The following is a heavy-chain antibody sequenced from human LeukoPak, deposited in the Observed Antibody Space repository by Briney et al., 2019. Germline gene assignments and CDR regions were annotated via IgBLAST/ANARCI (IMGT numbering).Heavy chain of an antibody. CDR1: GFTFSSYW. Sequence: GGSLRLSCVVSGFTFSSYWMSWVRQAPGKGLEWVANIKRDGGEKYYVDSVKGRFTISRDNAKKSLYLQMNSLRAEDTAVYYCAREGHSGDYFDYWGQGTQVTVSS. V-gene: IGHV3-7*05. D-gene: IGHD2-21*01. CDR3: AREGHSGDYFDY. CDR2: IKRDGGEK. J-gene: IGHJ4*02.